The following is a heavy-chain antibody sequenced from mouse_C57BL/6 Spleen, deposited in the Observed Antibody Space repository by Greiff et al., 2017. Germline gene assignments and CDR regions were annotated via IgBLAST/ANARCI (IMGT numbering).Heavy chain of an antibody. CDR3: AREGYYYGSSYGYFDV. D-gene: IGHD1-1*01. CDR1: GYSFTDYN. J-gene: IGHJ1*03. V-gene: IGHV1-39*01. Sequence: EVKLVESGPELVKPGASVKISCKASGYSFTDYNMNWVKKSNGKSLEWIGVINPNYGTTSYNQKFKGKATLTVDQSSSTAYMQLNSLTSEDSAVYYCAREGYYYGSSYGYFDVWGTGTTVTVSS. CDR2: INPNYGTT.